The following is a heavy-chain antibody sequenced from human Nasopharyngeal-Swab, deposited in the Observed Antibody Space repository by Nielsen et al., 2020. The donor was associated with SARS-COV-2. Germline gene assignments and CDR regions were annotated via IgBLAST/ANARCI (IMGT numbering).Heavy chain of an antibody. J-gene: IGHJ4*02. CDR2: ISYDGSKK. D-gene: IGHD3-22*01. V-gene: IGHV3-33*05. CDR1: GFIFTTYG. CDR3: TRDRVFYYDSSGRKEFEY. Sequence: GESLKISCAASGFIFTTYGMHWVRQAPGKGLEWVALISYDGSKKYYADSVKGRFTISRDKSKNTLYLQMNNLRAEDTAVYYCTRDRVFYYDSSGRKEFEYWGQGTRVTVS.